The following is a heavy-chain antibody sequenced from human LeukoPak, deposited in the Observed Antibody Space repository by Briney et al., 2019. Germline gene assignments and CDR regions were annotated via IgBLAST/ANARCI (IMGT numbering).Heavy chain of an antibody. V-gene: IGHV4-4*07. J-gene: IGHJ4*02. CDR2: IYTSGST. CDR1: GASISSYY. D-gene: IGHD2-21*02. Sequence: SETLSLTYTVSGASISSYYWSWIRQPAGKGLEWIGRIYTSGSTNYNPSLKSRVTISVDTSKNQFSLKLSSVTAADTAVYYCARGGYCGGDCYFYYWGQGTLVTVSS. CDR3: ARGGYCGGDCYFYY.